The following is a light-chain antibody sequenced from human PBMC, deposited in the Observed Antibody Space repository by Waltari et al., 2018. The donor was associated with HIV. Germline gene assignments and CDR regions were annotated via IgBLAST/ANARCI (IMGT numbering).Light chain of an antibody. Sequence: QSALTQPPYVSCHPGQSVSISCSGTTSVVGFYCYVSLYQQSPGKAPKLIIFDVNQRPSGVPERFSGSKSGNTASLTISGLQTEDEADYFCCAYAAGHVSYVFGNGTAVAVL. CDR3: CAYAAGHVSYV. J-gene: IGLJ1*01. CDR2: DVN. V-gene: IGLV2-11*01. CDR1: TSVVGFYCY.